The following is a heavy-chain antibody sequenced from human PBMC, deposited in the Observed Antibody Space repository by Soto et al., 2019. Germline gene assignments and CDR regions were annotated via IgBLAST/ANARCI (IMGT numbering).Heavy chain of an antibody. V-gene: IGHV3-30*18. J-gene: IGHJ4*02. Sequence: QVQLVESGGGVVQPGRSLRLSCAASGFTFSNYAMHWVRQAPGKGLEWVALTSYDGNNEYYTDSVKGRFTISRDNSKNTLFLQMNCPRPEDTSVYYCAKDKGVFNWATSYFDYWGQGALVTVSS. CDR2: TSYDGNNE. CDR1: GFTFSNYA. D-gene: IGHD1-1*01. CDR3: AKDKGVFNWATSYFDY.